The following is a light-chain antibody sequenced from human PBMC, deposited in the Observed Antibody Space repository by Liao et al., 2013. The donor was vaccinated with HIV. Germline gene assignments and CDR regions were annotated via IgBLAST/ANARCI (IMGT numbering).Light chain of an antibody. CDR3: QAWDGSTARV. CDR1: KLGNKF. CDR2: HDY. J-gene: IGLJ3*02. Sequence: SYVLTQSPSVSVSPGQTATIACSGDKLGNKFTSWYQQRPGQSPVLVMYHDYLRPSGIPERFSGSNSGNTATLTISGTQAMDEADYYCQAWDGSTARVFGGGTKLTVL. V-gene: IGLV3-1*01.